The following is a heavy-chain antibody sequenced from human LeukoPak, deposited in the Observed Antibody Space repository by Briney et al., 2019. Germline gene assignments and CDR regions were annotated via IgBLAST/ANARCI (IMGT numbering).Heavy chain of an antibody. CDR3: AKDDDYYYGMDV. CDR2: IISSSTYI. Sequence: PVRSLRLSCAASVFTFSSYTMNWVRQAPAKGLEWISFIISSSTYIYYADSVKGRFTISRHNAKNSLYLQMNTLRAEDTAVFYCAKDDDYYYGMDVWGQGTTVTVSS. CDR1: VFTFSSYT. V-gene: IGHV3-21*01. J-gene: IGHJ6*02.